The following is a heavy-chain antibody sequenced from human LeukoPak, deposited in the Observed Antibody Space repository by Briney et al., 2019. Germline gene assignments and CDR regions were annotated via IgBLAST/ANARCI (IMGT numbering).Heavy chain of an antibody. J-gene: IGHJ6*04. CDR3: TRGAYAGDV. CDR2: ISSSTNII. CDR1: GFTFSSYT. Sequence: PGGSLRLSCAASGFTFSSYTMNWVRQAPGKGLEWVSCISSSTNIIYYADSVKGRFTISRDNAKNSPYLQVHSLRAEDTAVYYCTRGAYAGDVWGKGTTVTVSS. V-gene: IGHV3-48*01. D-gene: IGHD4-17*01.